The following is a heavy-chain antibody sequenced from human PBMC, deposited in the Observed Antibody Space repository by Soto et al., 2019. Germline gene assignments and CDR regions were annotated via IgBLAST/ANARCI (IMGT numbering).Heavy chain of an antibody. V-gene: IGHV1-69*02. CDR3: ARQNMTTVTAPSYYYYMDV. CDR1: GGTFSSYT. D-gene: IGHD4-17*01. CDR2: IIPILGIA. Sequence: ASVKVSCKASGGTFSSYTISWVRQAPGQGLEWMGRIIPILGIANYAQKFQGRVTITADKSTSTAYMELSSLRSEDTVVYYCARQNMTTVTAPSYYYYMDVWGKGTTVTVSS. J-gene: IGHJ6*03.